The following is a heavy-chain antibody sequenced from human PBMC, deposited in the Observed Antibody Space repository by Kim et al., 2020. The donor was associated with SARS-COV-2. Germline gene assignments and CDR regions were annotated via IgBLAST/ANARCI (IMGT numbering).Heavy chain of an antibody. V-gene: IGHV3-11*05. J-gene: IGHJ4*02. Sequence: SSYTNYADSVKGRFTISRDNAKNSLYLQMNSLRAEDTAVYYCARDYPIDYWGQGTLVTVSS. CDR3: ARDYPIDY. CDR2: SSYT.